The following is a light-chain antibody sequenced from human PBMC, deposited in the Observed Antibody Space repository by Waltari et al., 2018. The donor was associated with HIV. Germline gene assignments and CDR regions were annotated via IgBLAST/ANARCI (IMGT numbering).Light chain of an antibody. Sequence: IVMTQSPATLSLSPGERATLSCRASQSVIGNLAWYQQKPGQAPRLLIYGASSRATGIPARFSGSGSGTEFSLTISSLQSEDFAFYYCQQYNNWPGTFGQGTKVEIK. V-gene: IGKV3-15*01. CDR2: GAS. CDR3: QQYNNWPGT. CDR1: QSVIGN. J-gene: IGKJ1*01.